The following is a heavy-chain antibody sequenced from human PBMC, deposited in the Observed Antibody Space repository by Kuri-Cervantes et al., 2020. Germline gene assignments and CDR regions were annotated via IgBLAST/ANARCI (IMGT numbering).Heavy chain of an antibody. CDR3: ARALGCSSTSCYSSDYYGMDV. J-gene: IGHJ6*02. V-gene: IGHV1-18*01. CDR2: ISAYNGNT. D-gene: IGHD2-2*02. Sequence: ASVKVSCKASGYTFTSYGISWVRQAPGQGLEWMGWISAYNGNTNYAQKLQGRVTMTTDTSTSTAYMELRSLRSDDTAVYYCARALGCSSTSCYSSDYYGMDVCGQGTTVTVSS. CDR1: GYTFTSYG.